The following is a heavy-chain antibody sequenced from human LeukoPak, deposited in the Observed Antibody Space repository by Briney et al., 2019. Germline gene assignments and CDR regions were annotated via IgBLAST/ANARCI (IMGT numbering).Heavy chain of an antibody. D-gene: IGHD2-2*02. J-gene: IGHJ4*02. CDR3: ARDGRVGYCSSTSCYNDY. CDR2: ISSSSSTI. Sequence: PGGSLRLSCAASGFTISSYSMNWVRQAPGKGLKWFSYISSSSSTIYYADSVKGRFTISRDNAKISLYLQMNSLRAEDTAVYYCARDGRVGYCSSTSCYNDYWGQGTLVTVSS. V-gene: IGHV3-48*01. CDR1: GFTISSYS.